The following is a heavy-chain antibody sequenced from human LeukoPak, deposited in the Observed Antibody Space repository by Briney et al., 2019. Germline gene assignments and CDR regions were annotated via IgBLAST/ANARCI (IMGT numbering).Heavy chain of an antibody. CDR3: ARDSSGYYLSGNYYYNGMDV. J-gene: IGHJ6*02. CDR1: GGSISSYY. D-gene: IGHD3-22*01. V-gene: IGHV4-59*01. Sequence: PSETLSLTCTVSGGSISSYYWSWIRQPPGKGLEWIGYIYYSGSTNYNPSLKSRVTISVDTSKNQFSLKLSSVTAADTAVYYCARDSSGYYLSGNYYYNGMDVWGQGTTVTVSS. CDR2: IYYSGST.